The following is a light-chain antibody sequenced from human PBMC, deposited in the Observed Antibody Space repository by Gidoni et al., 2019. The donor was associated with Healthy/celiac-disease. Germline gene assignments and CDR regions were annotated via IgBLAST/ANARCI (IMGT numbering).Light chain of an antibody. CDR2: DVS. Sequence: QSALTQPRSVSGSPGQSVTISCTGPSSDVGGYNYVSWYQQHPGKAPKLMIYDVSKWPSGVPDRFSGSKSGNTASLTISGLQAEDEADYYCCSYAGSSYVFGTGTKVTVL. V-gene: IGLV2-11*01. CDR1: SSDVGGYNY. J-gene: IGLJ1*01. CDR3: CSYAGSSYV.